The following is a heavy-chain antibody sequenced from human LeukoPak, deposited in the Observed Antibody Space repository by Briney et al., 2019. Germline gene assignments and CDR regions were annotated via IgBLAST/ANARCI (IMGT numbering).Heavy chain of an antibody. V-gene: IGHV3-23*01. J-gene: IGHJ3*02. CDR2: ISGSGGST. D-gene: IGHD5/OR15-5a*01. CDR3: ARGHVTVSAHDDAFDI. Sequence: GGSLRLSCAASGFTFSSYAMSWVRQAPGKGLEWVSGISGSGGSTYHADSVKGRFSISRDNSKNTLYLQMNSLRAEDTAVYYCARGHVTVSAHDDAFDIWGQGTMVTVSS. CDR1: GFTFSSYA.